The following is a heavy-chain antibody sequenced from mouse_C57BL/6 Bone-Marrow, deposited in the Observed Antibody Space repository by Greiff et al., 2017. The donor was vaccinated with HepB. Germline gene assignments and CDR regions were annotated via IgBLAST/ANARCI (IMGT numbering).Heavy chain of an antibody. CDR2: SRNKANDYTT. Sequence: EVHLVESGGGLVQSGRSLRLSCATSGFTFSDFYMEWVRQAPGKGLEWIAASRNKANDYTTEYSASVKGRFIVSRDTSQSILYLQMNALRAEDTAIYYCAGDAYYDYPGDYAMDYWGQGTSVTVSS. V-gene: IGHV7-1*01. J-gene: IGHJ4*01. CDR3: AGDAYYDYPGDYAMDY. D-gene: IGHD2-4*01. CDR1: GFTFSDFY.